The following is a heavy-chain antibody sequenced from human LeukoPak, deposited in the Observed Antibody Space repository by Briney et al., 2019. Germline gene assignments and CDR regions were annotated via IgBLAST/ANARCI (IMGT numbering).Heavy chain of an antibody. J-gene: IGHJ5*02. Sequence: SETLSLTCTVSGGSISSGDYYWSWIRQPPGTGLEWIGYIYYSGSTYYNPSLKSRVTISVDTSKNQFSLKLSSVTAADTAVYYCARAPKDDTAMVNWFDPWGQGTLVTVSS. CDR3: ARAPKDDTAMVNWFDP. CDR1: GGSISSGDYY. D-gene: IGHD5-18*01. V-gene: IGHV4-30-4*08. CDR2: IYYSGST.